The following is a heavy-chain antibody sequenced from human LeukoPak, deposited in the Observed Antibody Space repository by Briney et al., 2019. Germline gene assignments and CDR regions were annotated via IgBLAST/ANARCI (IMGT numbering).Heavy chain of an antibody. Sequence: ASVKVSCKVSGYTLTELSMHWVRQAPGKGLEWMGGFDPEDGETIYAQKFQGRVTMTEDTSTDTAYMELSSLRSEDTAVYYCATKGHYYDSSGCLNWFDPWGQGTLVTVSS. CDR2: FDPEDGET. V-gene: IGHV1-24*01. D-gene: IGHD3-22*01. J-gene: IGHJ5*02. CDR1: GYTLTELS. CDR3: ATKGHYYDSSGCLNWFDP.